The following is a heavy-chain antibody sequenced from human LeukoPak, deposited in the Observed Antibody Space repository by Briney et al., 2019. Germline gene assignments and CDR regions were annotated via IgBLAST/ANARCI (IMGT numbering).Heavy chain of an antibody. CDR1: GYTFTSYS. D-gene: IGHD6-13*01. Sequence: ASVKVSCKASGYTFTSYSISWVRQAPGQGLEWMGWISAYNGNTNYAQKLQGRVTMTTDTSTSTAYMELRSLRSDDTAVYYCARSGADEFSIAAAGRPPDYWGQGTLVTVSS. J-gene: IGHJ4*02. CDR3: ARSGADEFSIAAAGRPPDY. CDR2: ISAYNGNT. V-gene: IGHV1-18*01.